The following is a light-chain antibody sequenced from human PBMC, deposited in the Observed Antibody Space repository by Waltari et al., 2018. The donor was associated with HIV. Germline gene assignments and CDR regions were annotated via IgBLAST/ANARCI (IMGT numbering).Light chain of an antibody. Sequence: QSALTQPASVSGSPGQSIAISCTGTNSDVGAYNHVSWYQHHPGKAPKLMIYNVPNRPSGVSDRFSGSKSGNTASLPITDLQTEDEADYFCSSYTSSNTLVFGTGAKVTVL. CDR2: NVP. J-gene: IGLJ1*01. V-gene: IGLV2-14*01. CDR3: SSYTSSNTLV. CDR1: NSDVGAYNH.